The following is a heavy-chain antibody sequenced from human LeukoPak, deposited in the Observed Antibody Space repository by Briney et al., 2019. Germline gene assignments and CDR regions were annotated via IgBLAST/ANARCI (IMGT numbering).Heavy chain of an antibody. Sequence: ASVKVSCKASGGTFSSYTISWARQAPGQGLEWMGRIIPILGIANYAQKFQGRVTITADKSTCTAYMELSSLRSEDTAVYYCARYYDFWSGSPDNWFDPWGQGTLVTVSS. CDR2: IIPILGIA. D-gene: IGHD3-3*01. CDR3: ARYYDFWSGSPDNWFDP. J-gene: IGHJ5*02. CDR1: GGTFSSYT. V-gene: IGHV1-69*02.